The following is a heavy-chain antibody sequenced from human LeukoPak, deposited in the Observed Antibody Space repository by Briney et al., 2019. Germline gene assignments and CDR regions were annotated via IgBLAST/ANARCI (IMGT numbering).Heavy chain of an antibody. CDR3: TKELHVAVSVADYYYFYMDV. J-gene: IGHJ6*03. V-gene: IGHV3-23*01. Sequence: GGSLRLSCAASGFAFSSFAMGWVRQSPGKGLVWLSTINGGGNTTFYSDSVKGRFTISRDNSKNTLYLHMDSLRPDDTAIYYCTKELHVAVSVADYYYFYMDVLGTRTAVTVSS. CDR1: GFAFSSFA. CDR2: INGGGNTT. D-gene: IGHD6-19*01.